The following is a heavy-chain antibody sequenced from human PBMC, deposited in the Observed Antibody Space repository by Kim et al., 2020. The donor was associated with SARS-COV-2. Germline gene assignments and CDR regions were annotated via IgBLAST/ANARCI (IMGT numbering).Heavy chain of an antibody. J-gene: IGHJ6*02. Sequence: KSRVTISVDTSKNQLSLKLSSVTAADTAVYYCAREIAYCSSTSCYHGMDVWGQGTTVTVSS. V-gene: IGHV4-59*01. CDR3: AREIAYCSSTSCYHGMDV. D-gene: IGHD2-2*01.